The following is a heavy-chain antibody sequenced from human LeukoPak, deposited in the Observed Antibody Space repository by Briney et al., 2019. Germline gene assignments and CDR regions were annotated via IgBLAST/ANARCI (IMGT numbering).Heavy chain of an antibody. V-gene: IGHV2-5*02. Sequence: ESGPTLVNPTQTLTLPCTFSGFSLSTSGVGVGWIRQPPGKALEWLALIYWDDDKRYSPSLKSRLTITKDTSKNQVVLTMTNMDAVDTATYYCAHRRDSNHQLVYWGQGTLVTVSS. D-gene: IGHD3/OR15-3a*01. J-gene: IGHJ4*02. CDR1: GFSLSTSGVG. CDR2: IYWDDDK. CDR3: AHRRDSNHQLVY.